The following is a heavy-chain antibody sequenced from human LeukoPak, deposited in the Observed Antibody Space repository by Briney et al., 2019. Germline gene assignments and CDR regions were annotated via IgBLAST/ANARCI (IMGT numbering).Heavy chain of an antibody. Sequence: GGSLRLSCAASGFTFSDYYMSWFRQAPGKGLVWVSRINSDGGSTTYADSVKGRFTISRDNAKNMLYLQMNSLRAEDTAVYYCARDRFFGMDVWGQGTTVTVSS. CDR2: INSDGGST. V-gene: IGHV3-74*01. J-gene: IGHJ6*02. CDR1: GFTFSDYY. CDR3: ARDRFFGMDV.